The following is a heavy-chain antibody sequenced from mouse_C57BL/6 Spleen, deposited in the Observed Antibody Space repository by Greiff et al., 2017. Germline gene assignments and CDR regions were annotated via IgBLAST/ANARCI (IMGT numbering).Heavy chain of an antibody. V-gene: IGHV1-50*01. CDR1: GYTFTSYG. CDR2: IDPSDSYT. Sequence: QVQLQQSGAELARPGASVKLSCKASGYTFTSYGISWVKQRPGQGLEWIGEIDPSDSYTNYNQKFKGKATLTVDTSSSTAYMQLSSLTSEDSAVYYCARWGNYDAMDYWGQGTSVTVSS. D-gene: IGHD2-1*01. CDR3: ARWGNYDAMDY. J-gene: IGHJ4*01.